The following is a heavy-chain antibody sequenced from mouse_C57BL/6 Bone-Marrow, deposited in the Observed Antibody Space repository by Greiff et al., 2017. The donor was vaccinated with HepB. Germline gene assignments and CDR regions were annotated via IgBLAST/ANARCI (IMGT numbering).Heavy chain of an antibody. CDR2: INPSNGGT. CDR3: ARGGQLRLRRVAY. Sequence: VQLQQPGTELVKPGASVKLSCKASGYTFTSYWMHWVKQRPGQGLEWIGNINPSNGGTNYNEKFKSKATLTVDKSSSTAYMQLSSLTSEDSAVYYCARGGQLRLRRVAYWGQGTLVTVSA. CDR1: GYTFTSYW. D-gene: IGHD3-2*02. V-gene: IGHV1-53*01. J-gene: IGHJ3*01.